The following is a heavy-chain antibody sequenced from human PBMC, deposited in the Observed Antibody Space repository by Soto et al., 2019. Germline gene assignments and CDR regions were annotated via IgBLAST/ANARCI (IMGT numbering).Heavy chain of an antibody. CDR1: DGSISSYY. Sequence: SETLSLTCTVSDGSISSYYWSWIRQPPGKGLEWIGYIYYSGSTNYNPSLKSRVTISVDTSKNQFSLKLSSVTAADTAVYYCARGHGSAFDYWGQGTLVTVSS. D-gene: IGHD3-10*01. J-gene: IGHJ4*02. CDR3: ARGHGSAFDY. CDR2: IYYSGST. V-gene: IGHV4-59*01.